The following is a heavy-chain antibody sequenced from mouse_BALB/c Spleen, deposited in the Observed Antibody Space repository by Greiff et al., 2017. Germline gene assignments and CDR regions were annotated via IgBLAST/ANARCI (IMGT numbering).Heavy chain of an antibody. J-gene: IGHJ4*01. CDR2: ISSGGST. CDR1: GFTFSSYA. V-gene: IGHV5-6-5*01. CDR3: ARDRGAMDY. Sequence: EVQVVESGGGLVKPGGSLKLSCAASGFTFSSYAMSWVRQTPEKRLEWVASISSGGSTYYPDSVKGRFTISRDNARNILYLQMSSLRSEDTAMYYCARDRGAMDYWGQGTSVTVSS.